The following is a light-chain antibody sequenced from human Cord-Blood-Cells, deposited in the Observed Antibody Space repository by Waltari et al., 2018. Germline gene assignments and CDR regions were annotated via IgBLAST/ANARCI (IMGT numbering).Light chain of an antibody. CDR2: DVS. V-gene: IGLV2-14*01. CDR3: SSYTSSSSWV. CDR1: SSDVDGYNY. Sequence: QSALTQPAAVSRSTGLSITICSTRTSSDVDGYNYVRWYQQHPGKASNLIIYDVSNRPSGVSNRFSGSKSGNTASLTISGLQAGDEADYYCSSYTSSSSWVFGGGTKLTVL. J-gene: IGLJ3*02.